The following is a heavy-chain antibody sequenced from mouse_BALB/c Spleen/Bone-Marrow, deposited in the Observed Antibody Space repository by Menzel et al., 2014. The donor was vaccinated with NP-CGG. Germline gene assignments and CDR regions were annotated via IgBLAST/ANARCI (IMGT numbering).Heavy chain of an antibody. V-gene: IGHV5-9-2*01. CDR2: ISGGGSHT. D-gene: IGHD2-4*01. CDR1: GFTFNNYG. CDR3: ARHAYYDQTEVSFVY. Sequence: EVKVVESGGGLVKSGGSLKLSCAASGFTFNNYGMSWVRQTPEKRLEWVATISGGGSHTFYPDSVKGRFTISRDNAKNDLYLQLSSLRSEDTALYYCARHAYYDQTEVSFVYWGQGTLVTVSA. J-gene: IGHJ3*01.